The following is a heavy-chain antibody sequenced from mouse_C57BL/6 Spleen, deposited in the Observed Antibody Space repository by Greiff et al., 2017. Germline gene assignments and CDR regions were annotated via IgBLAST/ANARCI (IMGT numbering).Heavy chain of an antibody. CDR3: TRDYCGSSFYAMGY. CDR2: IYPGNSDT. CDR1: GYTFTSYW. Sequence: VQLQQSGTVLARPGASVKMSCKTSGYTFTSYWMHWVKQRPGQGLEWIGAIYPGNSDTSYNQKFKGKAKLTAVTSASTAYMELSSLTNEDSAVYYCTRDYCGSSFYAMGYWGQGTSVTVSS. J-gene: IGHJ4*01. V-gene: IGHV1-5*01. D-gene: IGHD1-1*01.